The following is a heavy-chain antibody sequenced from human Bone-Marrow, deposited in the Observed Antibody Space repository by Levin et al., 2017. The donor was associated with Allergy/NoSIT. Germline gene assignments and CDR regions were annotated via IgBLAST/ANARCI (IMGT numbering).Heavy chain of an antibody. CDR2: IYHDGST. Sequence: KASETLSLTCAVSGVSITSSGYSWSWIRQPPGKGLEWIGYIYHDGSTYYNPSLYSRGTISIDSSKNHFTLNFKSVTAADTAMYYCATRLLPSTPYYWYFDLWGRGTLVTVSS. CDR3: ATRLLPSTPYYWYFDL. J-gene: IGHJ2*01. CDR1: GVSITSSGYS. V-gene: IGHV4-30-2*01. D-gene: IGHD2-21*02.